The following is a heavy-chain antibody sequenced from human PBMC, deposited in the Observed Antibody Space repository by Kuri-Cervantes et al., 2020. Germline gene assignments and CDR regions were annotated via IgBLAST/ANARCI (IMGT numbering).Heavy chain of an antibody. J-gene: IGHJ4*02. V-gene: IGHV3-15*01. CDR3: TTVATNGVAYY. Sequence: GEYLKISCAAPGFTFSNAWMSWARQAPGKGLEWVGRIKSKTDGGTTDYAAPVKGRFTISRDDSKNTLYLQMNSLKTEDTAVYYCTTVATNGVAYYWGQGTLVTVSS. CDR1: GFTFSNAW. D-gene: IGHD2-8*01. CDR2: IKSKTDGGTT.